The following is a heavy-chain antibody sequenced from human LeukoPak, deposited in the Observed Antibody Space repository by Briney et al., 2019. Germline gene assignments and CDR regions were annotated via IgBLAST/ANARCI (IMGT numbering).Heavy chain of an antibody. CDR1: GYTFTAYY. Sequence: ASVKVSCKASGYTFTAYYMHWVRQAPGQGLEWMGRIDPNTGGTNYAQKFQGRATMTGDTSISTAYMELSRLRSDDTAVYYCARIEWSEDYWGQGTLVTVSS. CDR2: IDPNTGGT. J-gene: IGHJ4*02. CDR3: ARIEWSEDY. V-gene: IGHV1-2*06. D-gene: IGHD3-3*01.